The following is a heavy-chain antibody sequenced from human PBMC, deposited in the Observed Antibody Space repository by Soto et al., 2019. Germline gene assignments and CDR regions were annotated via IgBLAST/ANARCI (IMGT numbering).Heavy chain of an antibody. D-gene: IGHD1-26*01. Sequence: SETLSLTCTVSGGSISSSSYYWGWIRQPPGKGLEWIGSIYYSGSTYYNPSLKSRVTISVDTSKNQFSLKLSSVTAADTTVYYCAGGSGSYYYYYGMDVWGQGTTVTVSS. J-gene: IGHJ6*02. V-gene: IGHV4-39*01. CDR2: IYYSGST. CDR3: AGGSGSYYYYYGMDV. CDR1: GGSISSSSYY.